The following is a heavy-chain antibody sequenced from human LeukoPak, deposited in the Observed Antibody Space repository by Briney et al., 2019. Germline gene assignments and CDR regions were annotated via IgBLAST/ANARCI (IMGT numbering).Heavy chain of an antibody. V-gene: IGHV3-7*01. CDR2: IKQDGSKK. J-gene: IGHJ4*02. CDR3: ARDRDYAFDY. CDR1: GFPLSSYW. D-gene: IGHD4-17*01. Sequence: GGSLRLSCVASGFPLSSYWMTWVRQAPGKGLEWVANIKQDGSKKSYVDSVKGRFTISRDNAKNSLYLQMDSLRDEDTAVYYCARDRDYAFDYWGQGTLVTVSS.